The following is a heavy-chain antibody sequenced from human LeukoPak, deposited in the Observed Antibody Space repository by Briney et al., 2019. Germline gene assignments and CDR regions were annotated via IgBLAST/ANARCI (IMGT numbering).Heavy chain of an antibody. V-gene: IGHV3-48*01. J-gene: IGHJ5*02. CDR1: GFTFTNYW. CDR3: ARGGDYSGWFDP. CDR2: ISTSSSTI. D-gene: IGHD1-26*01. Sequence: GGSLRLSCAASGFTFTNYWMNWVRQAPGKGLEWVSYISTSSSTIYYADSVKGRFTISRDNAKNSLYLQMNYLRAEDTAVYYCARGGDYSGWFDPWGRGTLVTVSS.